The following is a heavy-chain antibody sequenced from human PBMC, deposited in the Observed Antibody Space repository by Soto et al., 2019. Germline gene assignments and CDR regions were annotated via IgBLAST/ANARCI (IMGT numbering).Heavy chain of an antibody. D-gene: IGHD1-1*01. CDR1: GGSISSYY. CDR3: ARTLQLEPVRMDV. V-gene: IGHV4-59*08. Sequence: SETMSLTCTVSGGSISSYYWSWIRQPPGKGLEWIGYIYYSGSTNYNPSLKSRVTISVDTSKNQFSLKLSSVTTADTAVYYCARTLQLEPVRMDVWGQGTTVTVSS. J-gene: IGHJ6*02. CDR2: IYYSGST.